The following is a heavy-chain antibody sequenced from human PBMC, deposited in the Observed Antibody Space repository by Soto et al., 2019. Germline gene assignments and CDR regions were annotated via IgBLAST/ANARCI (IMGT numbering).Heavy chain of an antibody. V-gene: IGHV1-18*01. CDR2: ISAYNGNT. J-gene: IGHJ6*04. CDR1: GYTFTSYG. Sequence: VQLVPSGAEVKKPGASVKVSCKASGYTFTSYGISWVRQAPGQGLEWMGWISAYNGNTNYAQKLPCRVTMTTDTATSTAYMELRMLPYDDTAVYYCATDSSGYEPVYYDGREVWGKGNTVTVSS. D-gene: IGHD3-22*01. CDR3: ATDSSGYEPVYYDGREV.